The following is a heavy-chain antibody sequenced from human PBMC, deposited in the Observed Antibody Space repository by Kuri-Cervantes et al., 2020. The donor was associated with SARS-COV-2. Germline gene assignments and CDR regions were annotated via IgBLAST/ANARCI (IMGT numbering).Heavy chain of an antibody. CDR2: IYPGDSDT. V-gene: IGHV5-51*01. Sequence: GESLKISCNGSAYYLSNHCIAWVRHMPGKGLEWMGIIYPGDSDTRYSPSFQGQVTISAAKSISTAFLQWSSLKASDTAMYYCARRAYGEQVDYYYMDVWGKGTTVTVSS. CDR1: AYYLSNHC. J-gene: IGHJ6*03. D-gene: IGHD4-17*01. CDR3: ARRAYGEQVDYYYMDV.